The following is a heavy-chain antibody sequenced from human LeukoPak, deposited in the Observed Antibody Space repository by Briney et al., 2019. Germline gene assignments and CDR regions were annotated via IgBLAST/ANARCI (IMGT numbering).Heavy chain of an antibody. Sequence: ASVKVSCKASGYTFTSYYMHWVRKAPGQGLEWMGIINPSGGSTSYAQKFQGRVTMTRDMSTSTVYMELSSLRSEDTAVYYCAREAEDIVVVVAARNYYYYYMDVWGKGTTVTVSS. CDR1: GYTFTSYY. CDR3: AREAEDIVVVVAARNYYYYYMDV. J-gene: IGHJ6*03. CDR2: INPSGGST. D-gene: IGHD2-15*01. V-gene: IGHV1-46*01.